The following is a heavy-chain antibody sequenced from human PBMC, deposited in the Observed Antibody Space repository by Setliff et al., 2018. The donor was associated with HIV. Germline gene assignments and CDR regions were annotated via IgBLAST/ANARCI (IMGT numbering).Heavy chain of an antibody. Sequence: SETLSLTCTVSGGSISSSNYYWGWIRQPPGKGLEWIGYIYYSGSTNYNPSLKSRVTISVDTSKNQFSLKLSSVTAADTAVYYCARQVGNKVLFDSWGQGTLVTVSS. CDR3: ARQVGNKVLFDS. CDR2: IYYSGST. V-gene: IGHV4-61*05. D-gene: IGHD7-27*01. CDR1: GGSISSSNYY. J-gene: IGHJ4*02.